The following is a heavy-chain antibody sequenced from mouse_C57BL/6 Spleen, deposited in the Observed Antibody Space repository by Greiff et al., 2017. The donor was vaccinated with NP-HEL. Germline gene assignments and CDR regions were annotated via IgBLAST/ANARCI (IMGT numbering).Heavy chain of an antibody. V-gene: IGHV1-82*01. CDR3: AGEGITHGAAY. CDR1: GYAFSSSW. Sequence: VQLQQSGPELVKPGASVKISCKASGYAFSSSWMNWVKQRPGKGLEWIGRIYPGDGDTNYNGKFKGKATLTADKSSSTAYMQLSSLTSEDSAVYFGAGEGITHGAAYWGQGTLVTVSA. CDR2: IYPGDGDT. J-gene: IGHJ3*01. D-gene: IGHD1-1*01.